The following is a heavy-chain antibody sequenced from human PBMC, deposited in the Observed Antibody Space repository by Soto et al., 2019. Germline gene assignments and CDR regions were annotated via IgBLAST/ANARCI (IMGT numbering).Heavy chain of an antibody. V-gene: IGHV4-30-4*01. CDR3: ARDLSIGRHRYYYYGMDV. CDR2: IYYSGSA. D-gene: IGHD2-15*01. CDR1: GGSISSGDYY. J-gene: IGHJ6*02. Sequence: SETLSLTCTVSGGSISSGDYYWIWIRQPPGKGLELIGYIYYSGSAYYNPSLKSRFTISVDTSKNQFSLKLSSVTAADTAVYYCARDLSIGRHRYYYYGMDVWGQGTTVTVSS.